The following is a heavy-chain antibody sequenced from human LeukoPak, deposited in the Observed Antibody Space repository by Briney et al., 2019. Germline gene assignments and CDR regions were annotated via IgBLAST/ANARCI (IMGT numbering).Heavy chain of an antibody. J-gene: IGHJ4*02. V-gene: IGHV3-53*01. Sequence: GGSLRLSCAASGFTVSSNYMSWVRQAPGKGLEWVSVIYSGGSTYYADSVKGRFTISTDNAKDTLYLQMNSLRVEDTGVYYCARAERESGSYPWDWGQGTLVTVSS. CDR3: ARAERESGSYPWD. CDR1: GFTVSSNY. D-gene: IGHD1-26*01. CDR2: IYSGGST.